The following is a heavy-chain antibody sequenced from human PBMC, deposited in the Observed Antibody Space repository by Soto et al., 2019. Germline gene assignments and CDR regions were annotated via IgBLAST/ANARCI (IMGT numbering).Heavy chain of an antibody. Sequence: QVQLVQSGAEVKKPGASVKVSCKASGYTFTGNYMHWVRQAPGQGFEWMGWINVNSGGTKYAQKFQGWVTMTRDTAISTAYMELSRLRSDDTAVYYCARGYKLSLYPQLDYWGQGTLVTVSS. CDR1: GYTFTGNY. D-gene: IGHD3-16*02. CDR3: ARGYKLSLYPQLDY. J-gene: IGHJ4*02. CDR2: INVNSGGT. V-gene: IGHV1-2*04.